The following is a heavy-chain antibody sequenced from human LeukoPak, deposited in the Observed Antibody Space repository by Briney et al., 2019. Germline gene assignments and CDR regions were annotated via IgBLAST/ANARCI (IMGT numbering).Heavy chain of an antibody. J-gene: IGHJ4*02. CDR1: GFTFSSYW. D-gene: IGHD5-12*01. V-gene: IGHV3-7*01. CDR3: AREQSGGYDSPQSGTVDY. Sequence: GGSLRLSCAASGFTFSSYWMSWVRQAPGKGLEWVANIKQDGSEKYYVDSVKGRFTISRDNAKNSLYLQMNSLRAEDTAVYYCAREQSGGYDSPQSGTVDYWGQGTLVTVSS. CDR2: IKQDGSEK.